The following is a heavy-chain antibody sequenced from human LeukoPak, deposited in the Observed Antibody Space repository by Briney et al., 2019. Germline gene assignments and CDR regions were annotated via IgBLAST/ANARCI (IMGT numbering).Heavy chain of an antibody. CDR3: AKFRGSYYAPFGY. CDR2: ISGSGGST. J-gene: IGHJ4*02. Sequence: PGGSLRLSCAASGFTFSSYAMSWVRQAPGKGLEWVSAISGSGGSTYYADSVKGRFTISRDNSKNTLYLQMNSLRAEDTAAYYCAKFRGSYYAPFGYWGQGTLVTVSS. CDR1: GFTFSSYA. D-gene: IGHD1-26*01. V-gene: IGHV3-23*01.